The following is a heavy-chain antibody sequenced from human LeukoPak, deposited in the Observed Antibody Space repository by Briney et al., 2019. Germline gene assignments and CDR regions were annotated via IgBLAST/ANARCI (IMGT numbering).Heavy chain of an antibody. CDR3: ARDGFEFVAGMVGYGMDV. D-gene: IGHD6-19*01. CDR2: ISSSSSYI. Sequence: PGGSLRLSCAASGFTFSSYSMNWVRQAPGKGLEWVSSISSSSSYIYYADSVKGRFTISRDNAKNSLYLQMNSLRAEDTAMYYCARDGFEFVAGMVGYGMDVWGQGTTVTVSS. V-gene: IGHV3-21*01. J-gene: IGHJ6*02. CDR1: GFTFSSYS.